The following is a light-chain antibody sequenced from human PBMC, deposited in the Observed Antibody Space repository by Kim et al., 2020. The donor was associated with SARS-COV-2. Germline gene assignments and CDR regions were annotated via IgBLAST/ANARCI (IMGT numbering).Light chain of an antibody. Sequence: QSALTQPASVSGSPGQSITISCTGTSSDVGSYNLVSWYQQHPVKAPKLMIYEVSKRPSGVSNRFSGSKSGNTASLTISGLQAEDEADYYCCSYAGSSTPVVFGGGTQLTVL. J-gene: IGLJ2*01. V-gene: IGLV2-23*02. CDR2: EVS. CDR1: SSDVGSYNL. CDR3: CSYAGSSTPVV.